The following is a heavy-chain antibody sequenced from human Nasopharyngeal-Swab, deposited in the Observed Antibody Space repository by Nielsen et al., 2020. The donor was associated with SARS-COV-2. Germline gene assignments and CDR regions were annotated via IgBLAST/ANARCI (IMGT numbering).Heavy chain of an antibody. CDR3: ARVPGASTNAFDI. V-gene: IGHV5-51*01. Sequence: GGSLRLSCKGSGYSFTNYWIGWVRQMPGKGLEWMGIIYPGDSGTTYSPSFQGQVTISADKSISTAYLQWSSLKASDTAMYYCARVPGASTNAFDIWGQGTMVTVSS. J-gene: IGHJ3*02. CDR2: IYPGDSGT. D-gene: IGHD1-26*01. CDR1: GYSFTNYW.